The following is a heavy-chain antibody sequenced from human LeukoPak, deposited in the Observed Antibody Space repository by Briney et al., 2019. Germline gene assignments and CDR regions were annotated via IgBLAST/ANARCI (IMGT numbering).Heavy chain of an antibody. D-gene: IGHD3-22*01. V-gene: IGHV1-69*04. CDR2: IIPIFGIA. CDR1: GGTFSSYA. J-gene: IGHJ4*02. CDR3: ARVNYYDSSGYSDFDY. Sequence: GASVKASCKASGGTFSSYAISWVRQAPGQGLEWMGRIIPIFGIANYPQKFQGRVTITADKSTSTAYMELSSLRSEDTAVYYCARVNYYDSSGYSDFDYWGQGTLVTVSS.